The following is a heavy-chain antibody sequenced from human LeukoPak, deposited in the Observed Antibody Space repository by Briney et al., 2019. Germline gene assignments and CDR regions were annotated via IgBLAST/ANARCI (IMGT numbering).Heavy chain of an antibody. CDR3: ARDGPYYYDSSGYCPSGAHLRFDP. Sequence: SETLSLTCTVSGGSISSYYWSWIRQPPGKGLEWIGYIYYSGSTNYNPSLKSRVTISVDTSKNQFSLKLSSVTAADTAVYYCARDGPYYYDSSGYCPSGAHLRFDPWGQGTLVTVSS. CDR1: GGSISSYY. J-gene: IGHJ5*02. V-gene: IGHV4-59*01. D-gene: IGHD3-22*01. CDR2: IYYSGST.